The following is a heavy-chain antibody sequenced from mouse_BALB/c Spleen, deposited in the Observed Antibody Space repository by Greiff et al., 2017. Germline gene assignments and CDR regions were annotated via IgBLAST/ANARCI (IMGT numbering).Heavy chain of an antibody. J-gene: IGHJ2*01. CDR1: GYTFTSYW. Sequence: QVQLKQPGAELVKPGASVKLSCKASGYTFTSYWMHWVKQRPGQGLEWIGEIDPSDSYTNYNQKFKGKATLTVDKSSSTAYMQLSSLTSEDSAVYYCARWVYYGSSQEFDYWGQGTTLTVSS. V-gene: IGHV1-69*02. CDR2: IDPSDSYT. CDR3: ARWVYYGSSQEFDY. D-gene: IGHD1-1*01.